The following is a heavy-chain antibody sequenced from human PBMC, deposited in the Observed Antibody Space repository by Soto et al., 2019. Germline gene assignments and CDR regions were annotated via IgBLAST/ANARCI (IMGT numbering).Heavy chain of an antibody. V-gene: IGHV1-18*01. CDR2: VSGYNGNT. CDR3: AREGEDY. J-gene: IGHJ4*02. CDR1: GYTFTNYG. D-gene: IGHD3-10*01. Sequence: QVQLVQSGAEVKKPGASVKVSCKASGYTFTNYGVNWVRQAPGQGLEWMGWVSGYNGNTNYAQKGQGRVTMTRDTSTSTAYMELRSLTSDATAVYYCAREGEDYWGQGTLVTVSS.